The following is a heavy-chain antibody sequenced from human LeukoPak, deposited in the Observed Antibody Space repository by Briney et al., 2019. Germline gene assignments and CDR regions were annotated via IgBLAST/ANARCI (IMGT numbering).Heavy chain of an antibody. Sequence: GGSLRLSCAASGFTFSSYEMNWVRQAPGKGLEWVSYISSSGSTIYYADSVKGRFTISRDNAKNSLYLQMNSLRAEDTAVYYCARVHYGDYVMDVWGKGTTVTVSS. J-gene: IGHJ6*04. CDR1: GFTFSSYE. CDR3: ARVHYGDYVMDV. V-gene: IGHV3-48*03. CDR2: ISSSGSTI. D-gene: IGHD4-17*01.